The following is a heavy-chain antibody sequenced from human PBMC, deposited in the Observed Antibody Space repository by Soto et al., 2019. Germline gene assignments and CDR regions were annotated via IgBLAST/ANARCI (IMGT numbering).Heavy chain of an antibody. CDR1: GFTFSSYS. V-gene: IGHV3-21*01. CDR3: ARMITMVRGVIKWEFDWFDP. D-gene: IGHD3-10*01. J-gene: IGHJ5*02. Sequence: GGSLRLSCAASGFTFSSYSMNWVRQAPGKGLEWVSSISSSSSYIYYADSVKGRFTISRDNAKNSLYLQMNSLRAEDTAVYYCARMITMVRGVIKWEFDWFDPWGQGTLVT. CDR2: ISSSSSYI.